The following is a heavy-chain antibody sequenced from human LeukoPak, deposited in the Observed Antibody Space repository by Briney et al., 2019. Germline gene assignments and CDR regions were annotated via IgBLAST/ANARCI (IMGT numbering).Heavy chain of an antibody. V-gene: IGHV4-59*01. Sequence: SESLSLTCTVSGGSISSYYWSWIRQPPGKGLEWIGYIYYSGSATYNPSLKSRVTISLNTSKNQFSLKLSSVTAADTALYYCAGRSRSAWYYDYWGQGTLVIVSS. D-gene: IGHD6-19*01. J-gene: IGHJ4*02. CDR2: IYYSGSA. CDR3: AGRSRSAWYYDY. CDR1: GGSISSYY.